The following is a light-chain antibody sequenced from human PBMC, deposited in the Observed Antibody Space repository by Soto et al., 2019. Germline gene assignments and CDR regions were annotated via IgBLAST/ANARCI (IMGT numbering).Light chain of an antibody. CDR1: QSLSSNY. V-gene: IGKV3-20*01. CDR3: QHYGQSGIFA. Sequence: EIVLTQSPGTLSLSPGERATLSCRASQSLSSNYLAWYQQKPGQAPRLLIYGASSRASGIPDRFSGSGSGRAFTLAIISLEPADFAVYYCQHYGQSGIFALGPGTPVDIK. CDR2: GAS. J-gene: IGKJ3*01.